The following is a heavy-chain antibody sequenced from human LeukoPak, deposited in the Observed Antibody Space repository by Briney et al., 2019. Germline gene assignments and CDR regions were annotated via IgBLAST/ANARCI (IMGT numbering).Heavy chain of an antibody. J-gene: IGHJ2*01. CDR1: GGSFSGYY. V-gene: IGHV4-34*01. CDR2: INHIGST. Sequence: SETLSLTCAVYGGSFSGYYWSWIRQPPGKGLEWIGEINHIGSTNYNPSLKSRVTISVDTSKNQFSLKLSSVTAADPAVYYCARVTYYDSSGYYLGPTWYFDLWGRGTLVTVSS. D-gene: IGHD3-22*01. CDR3: ARVTYYDSSGYYLGPTWYFDL.